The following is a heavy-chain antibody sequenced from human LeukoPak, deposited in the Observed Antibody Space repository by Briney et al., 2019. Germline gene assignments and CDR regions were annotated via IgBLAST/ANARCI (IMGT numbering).Heavy chain of an antibody. CDR2: IYYSGST. Sequence: GSLRLSCVASGFTFSSNGMHWVRQAPGKGLEWIGSIYYSGSTYYNPSLKSRVTISVDTSKNQFSLKLSSVTAADTAVYYCARDDLGNWFDPWGQGTLVTVSS. CDR3: ARDDLGNWFDP. J-gene: IGHJ5*02. V-gene: IGHV4-39*07. CDR1: GFTFSSNG. D-gene: IGHD3-16*01.